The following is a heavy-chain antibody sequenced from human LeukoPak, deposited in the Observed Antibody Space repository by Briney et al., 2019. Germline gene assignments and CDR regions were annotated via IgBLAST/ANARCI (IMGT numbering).Heavy chain of an antibody. J-gene: IGHJ4*02. CDR2: IYYSGSA. D-gene: IGHD4-17*01. V-gene: IGHV4-39*07. CDR1: GGSISSSRYY. CDR3: ARALNYGDYGDY. Sequence: PSETLSLTCTVSGGSISSSRYYWGWLRQAPGQGLEWIGSIYYSGSAYYNPSLKSRVTISVDTSKNQFSLKLSSVTAADTAVYYCARALNYGDYGDYWGQGTLVTVSS.